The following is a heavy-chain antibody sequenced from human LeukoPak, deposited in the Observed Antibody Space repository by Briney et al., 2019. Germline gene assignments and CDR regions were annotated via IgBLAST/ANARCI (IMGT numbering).Heavy chain of an antibody. D-gene: IGHD1-26*01. CDR2: IQQDGSEK. CDR3: ARGAYSTVLTGY. CDR1: GLTFSSYA. Sequence: GGSLRLSCAASGLTFSSYAMNWVRQAPGKGLEWVANIQQDGSEKNYVDSVKGRFTISRDNAKESLYLQMHSLRAEDTAVYFCARGAYSTVLTGYWGQGTLVTVSS. J-gene: IGHJ4*02. V-gene: IGHV3-7*03.